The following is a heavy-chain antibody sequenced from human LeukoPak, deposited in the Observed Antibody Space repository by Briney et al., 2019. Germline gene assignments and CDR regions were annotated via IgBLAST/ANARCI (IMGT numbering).Heavy chain of an antibody. CDR1: GFTFSSYA. Sequence: GGSLRLSCAASGFTFSSYAMHWVRQAPGKRLEWVAVISYDGSNKYYADSVKGLFTISRDNSKNTLYLQMNSLRAEDTAVYYCARDKNYYDSSGQYYYGMDVWGQGTTVTVSS. V-gene: IGHV3-30-3*01. J-gene: IGHJ6*02. D-gene: IGHD3-22*01. CDR3: ARDKNYYDSSGQYYYGMDV. CDR2: ISYDGSNK.